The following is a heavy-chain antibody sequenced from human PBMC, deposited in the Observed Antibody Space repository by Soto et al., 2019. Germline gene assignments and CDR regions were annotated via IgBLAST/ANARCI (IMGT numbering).Heavy chain of an antibody. CDR1: GFTFSSYA. CDR3: ARERWFRYYYGMDV. J-gene: IGHJ6*02. CDR2: ISYDGSNK. V-gene: IGHV3-30-3*01. Sequence: PGGSLRLSCAASGFTFSSYAMHWVRQAPGKGLEWVAVISYDGSNKYYADSVKGRFTISRDNSKNTLYLQMNSLRAEDTAVYYCARERWFRYYYGMDVWGQGTTVTVSS. D-gene: IGHD3-10*01.